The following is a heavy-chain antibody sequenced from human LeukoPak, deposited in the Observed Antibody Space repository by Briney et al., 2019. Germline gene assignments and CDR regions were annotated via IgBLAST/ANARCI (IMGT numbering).Heavy chain of an antibody. CDR1: GFTFSSSG. D-gene: IGHD6-13*01. CDR2: ISDSGGGA. CDR3: AKDRPYISSWYGCSTP. V-gene: IGHV3-23*01. J-gene: IGHJ5*02. Sequence: GGSLRLSCAASGFTFSSSGMTWVRQAPGKGLEWVSTISDSGGGAYYADSVKGRFTISRDSSRSTLYLQMHSLRAEDTAVYYCAKDRPYISSWYGCSTPWGQGTLVTVSS.